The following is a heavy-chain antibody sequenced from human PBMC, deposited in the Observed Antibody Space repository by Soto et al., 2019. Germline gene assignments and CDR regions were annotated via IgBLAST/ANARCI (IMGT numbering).Heavy chain of an antibody. J-gene: IGHJ4*02. D-gene: IGHD3-3*01. CDR1: GFTFDSYA. V-gene: IGHV3-23*01. Sequence: EVQLLESGGGLVQPGGSLRLSCATDGFTFDSYAMHWVRQAPGKGLEWVSSLSGSGYQTYYADSVKGRLTISRDRSKNTVYLQMNSLRDEDTAVYFCAKDRLTVFGVVVTFEDWGRGTLVTVAS. CDR2: LSGSGYQT. CDR3: AKDRLTVFGVVVTFED.